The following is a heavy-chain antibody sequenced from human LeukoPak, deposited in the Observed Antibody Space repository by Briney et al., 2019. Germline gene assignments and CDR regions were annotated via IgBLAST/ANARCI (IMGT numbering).Heavy chain of an antibody. CDR3: ARRTRSFSYTYGDAYYYYYMDV. D-gene: IGHD5-18*01. V-gene: IGHV4-59*02. CDR2: ISCRAIA. CDR1: GGTGSSDS. J-gene: IGHJ6*03. Sequence: SETLTLTCTASGGTGSSDSWNWIRQPPGQGLEWICYISCRAIASYNPSLKSRVTISVDPSKSQLSLKLRTVTAADTAVYYCARRTRSFSYTYGDAYYYYYMDVWGKG.